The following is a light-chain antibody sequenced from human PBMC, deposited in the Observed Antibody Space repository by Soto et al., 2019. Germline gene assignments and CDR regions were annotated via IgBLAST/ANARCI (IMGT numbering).Light chain of an antibody. Sequence: DIQMTQSPSSVSASVGDRVTISCRASQGISSWLAWYQQKPGKAPSLLIYSASTLHSGVPSRFSGSGSGTDFTLTISSLQPEDFATYYCQQYETFSGTFGPGTKVEI. CDR2: SAS. J-gene: IGKJ1*01. V-gene: IGKV1-12*01. CDR3: QQYETFSGT. CDR1: QGISSW.